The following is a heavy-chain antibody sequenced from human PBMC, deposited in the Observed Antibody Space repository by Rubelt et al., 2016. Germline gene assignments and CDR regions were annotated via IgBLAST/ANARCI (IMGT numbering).Heavy chain of an antibody. D-gene: IGHD3-10*01. Sequence: QVQLVQSGAEVKKPGASVKVSCKVSGYTFASYAMNWVRQAPGQGLEWLGWLNTNTGNPTYAQGFTGRFVFSLDTSVSTAYLQISSLKAEDTAVYYCARGMRWFGENYWGQGTLVTVSS. CDR2: LNTNTGNP. J-gene: IGHJ4*02. V-gene: IGHV7-4-1*02. CDR1: GYTFASYA. CDR3: ARGMRWFGENY.